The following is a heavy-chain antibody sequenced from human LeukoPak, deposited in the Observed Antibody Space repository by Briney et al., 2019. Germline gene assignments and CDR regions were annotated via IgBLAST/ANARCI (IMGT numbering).Heavy chain of an antibody. V-gene: IGHV3-23*01. CDR1: GFTFSSYG. D-gene: IGHD2-21*01. Sequence: SGGSLRLSCAASGFTFSSYGMTWVRQAPGKGLEWVSSIGGSGLDTYYPDSVKGRFFISRDNAKSTLYLQMNSLGAEDTAVYFCAKEGVILGPSHFDHWGQGTLVTASS. J-gene: IGHJ4*02. CDR3: AKEGVILGPSHFDH. CDR2: IGGSGLDT.